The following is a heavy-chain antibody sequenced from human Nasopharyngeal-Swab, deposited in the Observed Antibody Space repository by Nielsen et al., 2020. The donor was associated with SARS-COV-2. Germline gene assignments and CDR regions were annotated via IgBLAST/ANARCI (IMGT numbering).Heavy chain of an antibody. V-gene: IGHV3-30-3*01. Sequence: GGSLRLSCAASGFTFSSYAMHWVRQAPGKGLEWVAVISYDGSNKYYADSVKGRFTISRDNSKNTLYLQMNSLRAEDTAVYYCARDSSAYCGGDCSPYYYYMDVWGKGTTVTVSS. D-gene: IGHD2-21*01. CDR3: ARDSSAYCGGDCSPYYYYMDV. CDR1: GFTFSSYA. CDR2: ISYDGSNK. J-gene: IGHJ6*03.